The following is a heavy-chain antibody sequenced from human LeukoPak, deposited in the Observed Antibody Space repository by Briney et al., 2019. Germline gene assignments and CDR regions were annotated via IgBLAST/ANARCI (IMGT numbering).Heavy chain of an antibody. D-gene: IGHD2-2*01. V-gene: IGHV1-18*04. J-gene: IGHJ3*02. Sequence: ASVKVSCKASGYTFTSYGISWVRQAPGQGLEWMGWISAYNGNTNYAQKLQGRVTMTTDTSTSTAYMELRSLRSDATAVYYCARGGGIVVVPDDAFDIWGQGTMVTVSS. CDR3: ARGGGIVVVPDDAFDI. CDR2: ISAYNGNT. CDR1: GYTFTSYG.